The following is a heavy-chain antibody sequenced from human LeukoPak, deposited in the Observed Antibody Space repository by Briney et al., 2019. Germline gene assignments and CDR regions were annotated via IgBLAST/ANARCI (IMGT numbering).Heavy chain of an antibody. D-gene: IGHD6-13*01. V-gene: IGHV3-30*02. Sequence: GGSLRLSGAGSGFTFSMYGMHGVRQAAGKGLEGVAIIWLVGCKIYSADPVKRRFTISRDNSNNTVYLQMNSPRAEDTAVYYCARGEVPTTSWYTIDYWSQGTLVTVPS. J-gene: IGHJ4*02. CDR1: GFTFSMYG. CDR2: IWLVGCKI. CDR3: ARGEVPTTSWYTIDY.